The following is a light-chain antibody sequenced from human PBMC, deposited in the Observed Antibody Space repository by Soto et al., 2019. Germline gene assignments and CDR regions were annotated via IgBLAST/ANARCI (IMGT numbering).Light chain of an antibody. V-gene: IGKV3-20*01. CDR3: QQYARSPRT. CDR2: GAS. Sequence: EIVLTQSPGTLSLSPGERATLSSRASQRVSSSFLAWYQQKPGQAPRLLIYGASSRATGIPDRFSGSGSGTDFTLTISRLEPEDFAVYYCQQYARSPRTFGPGTTVDI. J-gene: IGKJ3*01. CDR1: QRVSSSF.